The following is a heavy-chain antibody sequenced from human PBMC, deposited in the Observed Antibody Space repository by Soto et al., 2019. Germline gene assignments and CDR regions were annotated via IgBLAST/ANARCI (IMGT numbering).Heavy chain of an antibody. J-gene: IGHJ4*02. CDR1: GYTLTELS. CDR3: ATVGSSWDRVDY. D-gene: IGHD6-13*01. Sequence: QVQLVQSGAEVKKPGASVKVSCKVSGYTLTELSMHWVRQAPGKGLEWMGGFDPEDGETIYAQKFQGRVTMTEDTSTDTADMELSSLRSEDTAVYSCATVGSSWDRVDYWGQGTLVTVSS. CDR2: FDPEDGET. V-gene: IGHV1-24*01.